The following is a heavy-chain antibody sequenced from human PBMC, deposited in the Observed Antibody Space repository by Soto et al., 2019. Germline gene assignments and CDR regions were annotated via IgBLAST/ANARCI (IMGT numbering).Heavy chain of an antibody. CDR3: ARLGYDSSGYYPIDY. D-gene: IGHD3-22*01. CDR1: GGSISSGGYY. CDR2: IYYSGST. Sequence: SETLSLTCTVSGGSISSGGYYWSWIRQHPGKGLEWIGYIYYSGSTYYNPSLKSRVTISVDTSKNQFSLKLSSVTAADTAVYYCARLGYDSSGYYPIDYWGQGTLVTVS. V-gene: IGHV4-31*03. J-gene: IGHJ4*02.